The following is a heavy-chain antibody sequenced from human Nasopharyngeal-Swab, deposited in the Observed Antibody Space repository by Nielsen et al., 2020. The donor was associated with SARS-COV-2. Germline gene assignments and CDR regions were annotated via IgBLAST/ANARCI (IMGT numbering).Heavy chain of an antibody. Sequence: ASVKVSCKASGYTFTSYGISWVRQAPGQGLEWMGWISAYNGNTNYAQKLQGRVTMTTDTSTSTAYMELRSLRSDDTAVYYCARDLHGYGDYRRDYYYYYGMDVWGQGTTVTVSS. CDR3: ARDLHGYGDYRRDYYYYYGMDV. J-gene: IGHJ6*02. V-gene: IGHV1-18*01. CDR2: ISAYNGNT. CDR1: GYTFTSYG. D-gene: IGHD4-17*01.